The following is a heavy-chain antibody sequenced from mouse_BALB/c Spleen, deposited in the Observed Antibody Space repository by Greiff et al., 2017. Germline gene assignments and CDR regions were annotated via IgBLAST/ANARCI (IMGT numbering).Heavy chain of an antibody. CDR3: AREGNGYYSYAMDY. J-gene: IGHJ4*01. D-gene: IGHD2-3*01. CDR2: ISSGSSTI. Sequence: DVKLVESGGGLVQPGGSRKLSCAASGFTFSSFGMHWVRQAPEKGLGWVAYISSGSSTIYYADTVKGRFTISRDNPKNTLFLQMTSLRSEDTAMYYCAREGNGYYSYAMDYWGQGTSVTVSS. CDR1: GFTFSSFG. V-gene: IGHV5-17*02.